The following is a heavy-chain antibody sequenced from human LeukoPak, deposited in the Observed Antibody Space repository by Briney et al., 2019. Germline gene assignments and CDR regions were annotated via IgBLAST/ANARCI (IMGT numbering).Heavy chain of an antibody. CDR2: IYTSGST. CDR1: GGSISSYY. V-gene: IGHV4-4*07. D-gene: IGHD3-22*01. J-gene: IGHJ2*01. CDR3: ARDRGYYYDSSGYFWYFDL. Sequence: PETLSLTCTVSGGSISSYYWSRIRQPAGKGLEWIGRIYTSGSTNYNPSLKSRVTMSVDTSKNQFSLKLSSVTAADTAVYYCARDRGYYYDSSGYFWYFDLWGRGTLVTVSS.